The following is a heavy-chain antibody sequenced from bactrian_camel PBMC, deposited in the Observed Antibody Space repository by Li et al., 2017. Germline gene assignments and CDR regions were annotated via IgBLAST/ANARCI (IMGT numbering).Heavy chain of an antibody. J-gene: IGHJ4*01. D-gene: IGHD7*01. CDR2: IGPAGGMT. V-gene: IGHV3-3*01. CDR3: AADVGSMSGNCRPNY. CDR1: GDTYSRGC. Sequence: HVQLVESGGGSVLAGGTLRLSCAYSGDTYSRGCLGWFRQAPGKGRVLVARIGPAGGMTDYADSVNGRFSISRDNAKNTLYLQMNSLKPEDTAMYYCAADVGSMSGNCRPNYWGQGTQVTVS.